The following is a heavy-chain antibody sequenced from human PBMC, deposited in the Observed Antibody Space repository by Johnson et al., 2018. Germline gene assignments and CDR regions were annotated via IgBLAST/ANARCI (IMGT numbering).Heavy chain of an antibody. CDR3: AINLGVNNPNGVDV. J-gene: IGHJ6*02. CDR1: GYTFTNYA. V-gene: IGHV1-3*01. CDR2: INGGNGNT. Sequence: QVQLVQSGAEVKKPGASVKVSCKASGYTFTNYAVQWVRQAPGQRLECMVWINGGNGNTSYSQKFQDRVTITRDTSATTSYMEMNILRAEDTAVYYCAINLGVNNPNGVDVWGQGTTVTVSS. D-gene: IGHD3-10*01.